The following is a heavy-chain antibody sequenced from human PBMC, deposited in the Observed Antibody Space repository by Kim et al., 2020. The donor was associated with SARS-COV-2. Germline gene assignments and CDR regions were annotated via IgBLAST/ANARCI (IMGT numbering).Heavy chain of an antibody. CDR3: ARIAKYYYGMDV. CDR2: IIPIFGTA. V-gene: IGHV1-69*13. J-gene: IGHJ6*02. Sequence: SVKVSCKASGGTFSSYAISWVRQAPGQGLEWMGGIIPIFGTANYAQKFQGRVTITADESTSTAYMELSSLRSEDTAVYYCARIAKYYYGMDVWGQGTTVTVSS. CDR1: GGTFSSYA.